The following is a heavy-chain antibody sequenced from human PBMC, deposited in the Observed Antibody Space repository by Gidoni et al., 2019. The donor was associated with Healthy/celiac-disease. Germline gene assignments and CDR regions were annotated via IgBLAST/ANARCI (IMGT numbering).Heavy chain of an antibody. CDR3: ASIAIAVAGGTFDY. J-gene: IGHJ4*02. CDR2: ISYDGSNK. V-gene: IGHV3-30-3*01. CDR1: GFTFSSYA. Sequence: QVQLVESGGGVVQPGRFLSLSCAASGFTFSSYAMHWVHQAPGKGLEWVAVISYDGSNKYYADSVKGRFTISRDNSKNTLYLQMNSLRAEDTAVYYCASIAIAVAGGTFDYWGQGTLVTVLL. D-gene: IGHD6-19*01.